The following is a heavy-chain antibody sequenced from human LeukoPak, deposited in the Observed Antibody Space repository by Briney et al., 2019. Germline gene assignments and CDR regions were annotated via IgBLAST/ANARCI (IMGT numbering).Heavy chain of an antibody. J-gene: IGHJ3*02. CDR1: GFTFSSYW. Sequence: GGSLRLSCAASGFTFSSYWMHWVRQAPGKGLVWVSRINSDGSSTSYADSVKGRFTVSRDNAKNTLYLQMNSLRAEDMAVYYCAREYSSGWYSVGAFDIWGQGTMVTVSS. V-gene: IGHV3-74*01. CDR2: INSDGSST. CDR3: AREYSSGWYSVGAFDI. D-gene: IGHD6-19*01.